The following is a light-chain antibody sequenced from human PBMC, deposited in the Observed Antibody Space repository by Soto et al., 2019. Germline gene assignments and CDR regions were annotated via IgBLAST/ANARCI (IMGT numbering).Light chain of an antibody. CDR3: QQSRSAIT. Sequence: ENVFTQSPGTPSLSPGERATLSCKASQSVPSNYLAWYHQKPGQAPRLLIYGASTRATGIPDRFSGSGSGTDFTLTISRLEPEDFAVYYCQQSRSAITFGQGTRLEIK. CDR2: GAS. CDR1: QSVPSNY. J-gene: IGKJ5*01. V-gene: IGKV3-20*01.